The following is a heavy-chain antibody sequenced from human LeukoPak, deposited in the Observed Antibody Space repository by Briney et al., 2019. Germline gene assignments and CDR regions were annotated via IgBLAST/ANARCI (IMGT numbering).Heavy chain of an antibody. CDR3: AARGRGYSYGYVDY. CDR2: IYYSGST. V-gene: IGHV4-59*12. J-gene: IGHJ4*02. Sequence: PSETLSLTCTVSGGSISSYYWSWIRQPPGKGLEWIGYIYYSGSTNYNPSLKSRVTISVDTSKNQFSLKLSSVTAADTAVYYCAARGRGYSYGYVDYWGQGTLVTVSS. D-gene: IGHD5-18*01. CDR1: GGSISSYY.